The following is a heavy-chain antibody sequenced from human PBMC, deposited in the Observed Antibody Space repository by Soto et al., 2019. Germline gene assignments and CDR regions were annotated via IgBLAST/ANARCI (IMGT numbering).Heavy chain of an antibody. CDR1: GFTFSTFT. D-gene: IGHD3-3*01. CDR3: TRDGVPL. CDR2: INTNGDST. V-gene: IGHV3-21*01. Sequence: GGSLRLSCAASGFTFSTFTLNWVRQAPGKGLEWVSSINTNGDSTYYEDSVRGRFTISRDNARASLYLQMDSLGVDDTAVYYCTRDGVPLWGQGTMVTVSS. J-gene: IGHJ3*01.